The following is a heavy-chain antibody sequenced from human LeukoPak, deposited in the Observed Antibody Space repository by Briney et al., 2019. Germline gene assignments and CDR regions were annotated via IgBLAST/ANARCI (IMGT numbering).Heavy chain of an antibody. Sequence: PSETLSLTCTVSGGSISSYYWSWIRQPAGKGREWIGRIYTSGSTNYNPSLKSRVTMSVDTSKNQFSLKLSSVTAADTAVYYCARDRGEYSSGWFYYYYYMDVWGKGTTVTISS. CDR1: GGSISSYY. CDR2: IYTSGST. D-gene: IGHD6-19*01. J-gene: IGHJ6*03. CDR3: ARDRGEYSSGWFYYYYYMDV. V-gene: IGHV4-4*07.